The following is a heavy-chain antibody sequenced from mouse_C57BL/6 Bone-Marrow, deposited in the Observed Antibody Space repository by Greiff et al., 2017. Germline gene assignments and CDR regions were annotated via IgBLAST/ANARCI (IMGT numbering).Heavy chain of an antibody. V-gene: IGHV3-6*01. Sequence: LVESGPGLVKPSQSLSLTCSVTGYSITSGYYWNWIRQFPGNKLEWMGYISYDGSNNYNPSLKNRISITRDTSKHQFFLKLNSVTTEDTATYYCARAPGDYWGQGTTLTVSS. CDR2: ISYDGSN. CDR1: GYSITSGYY. J-gene: IGHJ2*01. CDR3: ARAPGDY.